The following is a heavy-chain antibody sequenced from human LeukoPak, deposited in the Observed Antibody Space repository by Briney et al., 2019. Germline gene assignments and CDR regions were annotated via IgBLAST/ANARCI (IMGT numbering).Heavy chain of an antibody. Sequence: ASVKVSCKASGYTFTSYYMHWVRQAPGQGLEWMGIINPSGGSTSYAQKFQGRVTMTRDTSTSTVYMELSSLRSEDTAVYYCARDRIGHCSGGSCYPGWFDPWGQGTLVTVSS. CDR1: GYTFTSYY. V-gene: IGHV1-46*01. CDR2: INPSGGST. CDR3: ARDRIGHCSGGSCYPGWFDP. J-gene: IGHJ5*02. D-gene: IGHD2-15*01.